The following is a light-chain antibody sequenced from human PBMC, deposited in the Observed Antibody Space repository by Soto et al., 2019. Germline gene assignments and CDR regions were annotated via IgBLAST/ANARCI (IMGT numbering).Light chain of an antibody. Sequence: IPVTPSPSTLSGTVGDRVTITCRASQTISSWLAWYQQKPGKAPKLLISKASTLESGDPSRVRGSGSGTEFTLTIDNLQPDDFATYYCQHSSSHPSTFGRGTRLEIK. CDR3: QHSSSHPST. J-gene: IGKJ5*01. V-gene: IGKV1-5*03. CDR2: KAS. CDR1: QTISSW.